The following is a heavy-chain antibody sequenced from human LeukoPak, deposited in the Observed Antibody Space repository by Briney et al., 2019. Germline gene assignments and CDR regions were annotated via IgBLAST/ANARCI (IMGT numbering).Heavy chain of an antibody. J-gene: IGHJ4*02. CDR2: ISAYNGNT. Sequence: ASVKVSCKASGYTFTSYGISWARQAPGQGLEWMGWISAYNGNTNYAQKLQGRVTMTTDTSTSTAYMELRSLRSDDTAVYYCARDNGLYGDPPLSDYWGQGTLVTVSS. CDR1: GYTFTSYG. CDR3: ARDNGLYGDPPLSDY. D-gene: IGHD4-17*01. V-gene: IGHV1-18*04.